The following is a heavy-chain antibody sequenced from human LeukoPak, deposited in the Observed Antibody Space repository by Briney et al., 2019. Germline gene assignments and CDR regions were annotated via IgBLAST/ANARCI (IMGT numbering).Heavy chain of an antibody. J-gene: IGHJ4*02. CDR3: ARVFYYGSGTYYNDY. CDR1: GFTFSNYA. V-gene: IGHV3-23*01. D-gene: IGHD3-10*01. CDR2: ITKSGRDT. Sequence: GGSLRLSCITSGFTFSNYAMSWVRQAPGKGLEWVSDITKSGRDTFYADSVKGRFTISRDNSKNTVNLQMNSLRAEDTAVYFCARVFYYGSGTYYNDYWGQGTLVTVSS.